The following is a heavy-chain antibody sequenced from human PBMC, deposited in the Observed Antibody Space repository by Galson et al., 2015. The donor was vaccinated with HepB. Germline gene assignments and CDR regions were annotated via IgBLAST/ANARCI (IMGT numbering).Heavy chain of an antibody. CDR2: INSDGSST. CDR1: GFTFRNSW. V-gene: IGHV3-74*01. Sequence: SLRLSCAASGFTFRNSWMHWVRQAPGKGLVWVSRINSDGSSTSYADSVKGRISISRDNAKNTLFLQMNSLRVEDTAVYYCVRDRIAARPGWFDPWGQGTLVTVSS. J-gene: IGHJ5*02. CDR3: VRDRIAARPGWFDP. D-gene: IGHD6-6*01.